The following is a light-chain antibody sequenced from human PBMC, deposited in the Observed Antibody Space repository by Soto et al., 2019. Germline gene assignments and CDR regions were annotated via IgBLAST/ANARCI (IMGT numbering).Light chain of an antibody. V-gene: IGKV1-39*01. CDR3: QQSYSTPLT. Sequence: DIQMTQSPSSMSASVGDRVTITCRASQSISSYLTWYQQKPGKAHKLQIYAASSLQSVVQSRFSGSGSGTDFTRTISSLQPEDFATYYFQQSYSTPLTFGGGTKVEIK. CDR2: AAS. J-gene: IGKJ4*01. CDR1: QSISSY.